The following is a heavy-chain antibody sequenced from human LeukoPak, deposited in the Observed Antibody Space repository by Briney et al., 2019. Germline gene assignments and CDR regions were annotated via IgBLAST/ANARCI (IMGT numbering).Heavy chain of an antibody. V-gene: IGHV1-69*04. CDR1: GGTFSSYA. J-gene: IGHJ6*02. CDR3: ARRESYGDYVRYYYGMDV. D-gene: IGHD4-17*01. CDR2: IIPIIGIA. Sequence: ASVKVSCKASGGTFSSYAISWVRQAPGQGLEWMGRIIPIIGIANYAQKFQGRVTITADKSTSTAYMELSSLRSEDTAVYYCARRESYGDYVRYYYGMDVWGQGTTVTVSS.